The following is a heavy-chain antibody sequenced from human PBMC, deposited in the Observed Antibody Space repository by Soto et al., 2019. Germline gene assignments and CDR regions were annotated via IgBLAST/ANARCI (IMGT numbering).Heavy chain of an antibody. J-gene: IGHJ5*02. Sequence: HPGGSLRLSCAASGFTFSSYAMSWVRQAPGKGLEWVSAISGSGGGTYFADSVKGRFTISRDNSKNTLYLQMNSLRAEDTAVYYCARDIFWGGFGESNWHDPWGQGTLVTVSS. D-gene: IGHD3-10*01. CDR1: GFTFSSYA. CDR3: ARDIFWGGFGESNWHDP. CDR2: ISGSGGGT. V-gene: IGHV3-23*01.